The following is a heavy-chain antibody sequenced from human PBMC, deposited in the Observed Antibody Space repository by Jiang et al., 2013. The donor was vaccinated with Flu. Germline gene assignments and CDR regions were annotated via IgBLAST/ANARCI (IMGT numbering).Heavy chain of an antibody. CDR3: ARRKSTDCYDCSAPGRAFDI. J-gene: IGHJ3*02. CDR1: GYIFTNYW. Sequence: ASGYIFTNYWIGWVRQMPGKGLEWMGIIYPVDSDTRYSPSFQGQVTISADKSISTAYLQWSSLEASDTAMYYCARRKSTDCYDCSAPGRAFDIWGQGTMVIVSS. V-gene: IGHV5-51*01. CDR2: IYPVDSDT. D-gene: IGHD3-16*01.